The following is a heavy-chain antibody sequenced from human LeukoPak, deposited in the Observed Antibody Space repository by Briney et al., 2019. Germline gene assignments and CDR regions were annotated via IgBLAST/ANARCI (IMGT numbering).Heavy chain of an antibody. V-gene: IGHV3-23*01. Sequence: GGSLRLSCAASGFTFRNYAMTWVRQAPGKGLEGGSRTSGSGDIKLYADSVKGRFTISRTNSENRPYLQMHSLRAEDTAVYYCANYRSGGGGYYSGLEHWGQGTLVAVSS. CDR1: GFTFRNYA. CDR2: TSGSGDIK. CDR3: ANYRSGGGGYYSGLEH. J-gene: IGHJ4*02. D-gene: IGHD2-15*01.